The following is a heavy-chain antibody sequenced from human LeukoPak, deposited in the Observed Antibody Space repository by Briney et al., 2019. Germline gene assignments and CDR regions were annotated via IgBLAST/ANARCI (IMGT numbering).Heavy chain of an antibody. V-gene: IGHV3-48*01. Sequence: GGSLRLSCAASGFTFSSYSMNWVRQAPGKGLEWVSYISSSSSTIYYADSVKGRFTISRDNAKNSLYLQMNGLRAEDTAVYYCARELLVYDYGDYGDAFDIWGQGTMVTVSS. D-gene: IGHD4-17*01. CDR3: ARELLVYDYGDYGDAFDI. CDR1: GFTFSSYS. CDR2: ISSSSSTI. J-gene: IGHJ3*02.